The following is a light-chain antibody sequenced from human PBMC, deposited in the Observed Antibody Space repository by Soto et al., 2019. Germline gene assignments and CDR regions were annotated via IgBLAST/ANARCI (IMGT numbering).Light chain of an antibody. CDR3: MQALQTPWT. V-gene: IGKV2-28*01. CDR1: LSLLHSNGYNY. CDR2: WGS. J-gene: IGKJ1*01. Sequence: DIVMTQSPLSLPVTPGEPASISCRSSLSLLHSNGYNYLDWYLQKPGQSPQLLIYWGSNRASVVPDRFSGSGSGTDFTLKISRVEAEDVGVYYCMQALQTPWTFGQGTKVDIK.